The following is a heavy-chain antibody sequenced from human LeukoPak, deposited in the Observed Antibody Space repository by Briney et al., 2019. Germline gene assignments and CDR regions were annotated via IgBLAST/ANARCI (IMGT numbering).Heavy chain of an antibody. D-gene: IGHD3-3*01. J-gene: IGHJ6*03. Sequence: PGGSLRLSCAASGLIVSSNHMNWVRQAPGKGLEWVSYISSSSSTIYYADSVKGRFTISRDNAKNSLYLQMNSLRAEDTAVYYCANWGLFLYYDFWSGYYTNHYYMDVWGKGTTVTVSS. CDR2: ISSSSSTI. V-gene: IGHV3-48*01. CDR3: ANWGLFLYYDFWSGYYTNHYYMDV. CDR1: GLIVSSNH.